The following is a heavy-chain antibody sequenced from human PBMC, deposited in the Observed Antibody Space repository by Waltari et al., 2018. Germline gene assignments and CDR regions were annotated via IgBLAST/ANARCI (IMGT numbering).Heavy chain of an antibody. CDR1: GFPFSNHV. V-gene: IGHV3-64D*08. CDR3: VRDEPSGSGYKFDF. D-gene: IGHD3-10*01. J-gene: IGHJ4*02. Sequence: EVQLVESGGGLVQPGGSLRLSCSGSGFPFSNHVMHWVRQAPRGGRECVAAINSNGVSTHYADSLKCRFTISRDNAKNTLYRQMSSLRPEDTAVYFCVRDEPSGSGYKFDFWGQGASVIVSS. CDR2: INSNGVST.